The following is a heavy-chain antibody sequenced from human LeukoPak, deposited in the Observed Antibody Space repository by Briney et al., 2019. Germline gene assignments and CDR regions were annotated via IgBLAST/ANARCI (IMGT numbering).Heavy chain of an antibody. V-gene: IGHV1-46*01. CDR2: INPSGGST. D-gene: IGHD3-10*01. CDR1: GYTLTCYY. Sequence: ASVKVSCKASGYTLTCYYMHWVRQAPGQGLEWMGIINPSGGSTSYAQKFQGRVTMTRDTSTSTVYMELSSLRSEDTAVYYCANSGRVRGVPFDYWGQGTLVTPSS. J-gene: IGHJ4*02. CDR3: ANSGRVRGVPFDY.